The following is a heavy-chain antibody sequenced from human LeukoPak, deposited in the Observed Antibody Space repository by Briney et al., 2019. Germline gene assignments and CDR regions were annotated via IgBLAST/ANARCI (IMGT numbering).Heavy chain of an antibody. J-gene: IGHJ5*02. CDR2: IYYSGST. V-gene: IGHV4-31*03. Sequence: QSSETLSLTCTVSGGSISSGGYYWSWIRQHPGKGLEWIGYIYYSGSTYYNPSLKSRVTISVDTSKNQFSLKLSSVTAADTAVYYCARSPPYYYDSSGFFGPWGQGTLATVSS. D-gene: IGHD3-22*01. CDR1: GGSISSGGYY. CDR3: ARSPPYYYDSSGFFGP.